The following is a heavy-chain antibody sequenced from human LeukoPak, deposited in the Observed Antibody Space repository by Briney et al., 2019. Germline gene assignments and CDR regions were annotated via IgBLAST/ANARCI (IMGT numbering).Heavy chain of an antibody. CDR3: ARGVPIPATHPTDY. CDR2: IWYDGSHK. CDR1: GFTFTSYG. J-gene: IGHJ4*02. Sequence: GGSLRLSCAASGFTFTSYGMHWVRQAPGKGLEWVAMIWYDGSHKKYADSVEGRFSISRDTSKNTLYLQMNSLRADDTAVYYCARGVPIPATHPTDYWGQGSLVTLSS. D-gene: IGHD3-10*01. V-gene: IGHV3-33*03.